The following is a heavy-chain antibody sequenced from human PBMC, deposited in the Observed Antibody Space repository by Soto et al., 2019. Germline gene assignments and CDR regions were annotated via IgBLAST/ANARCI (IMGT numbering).Heavy chain of an antibody. CDR3: ARGPGSSDWRFSYYYMDV. V-gene: IGHV1-8*01. CDR2: MNPNSGDT. CDR1: FTSYH. D-gene: IGHD6-19*01. Sequence: QVQLVQSGAEVKKPGASVKVSCTFTSYHINWVRQAAGQGLEWMAWMNPNSGDTRYAQQFQGRVTMTRDTSKFTAYMELSNLRSEDTAVYYCARGPGSSDWRFSYYYMDVWDQGTTVTVSS. J-gene: IGHJ6*02.